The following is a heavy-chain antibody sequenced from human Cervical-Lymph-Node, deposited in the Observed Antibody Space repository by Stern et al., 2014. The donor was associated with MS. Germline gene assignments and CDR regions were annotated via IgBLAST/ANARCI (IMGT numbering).Heavy chain of an antibody. V-gene: IGHV4-30-4*01. CDR1: GGSISSGDYY. J-gene: IGHJ5*02. CDR2: IYYSGST. CDR3: ASANCSSTSCPNWFDP. Sequence: QLQLKESGPGLVKPSQTLSLTCTVSGGSISSGDYYWSWIRQHPGKGLEWIGYIYYSGSTYYNPSLKSRVTISVDTSKNQFSLKLSSVTAADTAVYYCASANCSSTSCPNWFDPWGQGTLVTVSS. D-gene: IGHD2-2*01.